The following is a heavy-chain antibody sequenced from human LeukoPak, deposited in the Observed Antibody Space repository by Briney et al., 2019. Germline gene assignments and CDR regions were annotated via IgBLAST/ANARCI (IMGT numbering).Heavy chain of an antibody. CDR2: IIPILGTA. D-gene: IGHD3-10*01. Sequence: GASVKVSCKASGGTFSSYAISWVRQAPGQGLEWMGRIIPILGTANYAQKFQGRVTITADKSTSTAYMELSSLRSEDTAVYYCSSPIYYASGSYRDYWGQETLVTVSS. CDR3: SSPIYYASGSYRDY. J-gene: IGHJ4*02. V-gene: IGHV1-69*04. CDR1: GGTFSSYA.